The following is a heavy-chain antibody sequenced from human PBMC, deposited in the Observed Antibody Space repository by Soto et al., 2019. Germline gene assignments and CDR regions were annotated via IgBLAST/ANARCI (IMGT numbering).Heavy chain of an antibody. CDR2: IYYSGST. J-gene: IGHJ5*02. CDR3: VRVRGRLLRFDP. CDR1: GGSISSGDYY. D-gene: IGHD2-15*01. Sequence: PSETLSLTCTVSGGSISSGDYYWSWIRQPPGKGLEWIGYIYYSGSTNYNPSLKSRVTISVDTSKNQFSLKLSSVTAADTAVYYCVRVRGRLLRFDPWGQGTLVTVSS. V-gene: IGHV4-30-4*01.